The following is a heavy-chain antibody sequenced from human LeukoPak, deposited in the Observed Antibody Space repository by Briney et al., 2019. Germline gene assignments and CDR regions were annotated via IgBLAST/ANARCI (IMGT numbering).Heavy chain of an antibody. CDR2: IDYSGST. V-gene: IGHV4-39*07. D-gene: IGHD4-11*01. CDR1: GGASSSSSYY. CDR3: ARERPRVHYRSLDY. J-gene: IGHJ4*02. Sequence: SETLSLTCTVSGGASSSSSYYWGWSRQPPGGGREWIGSIDYSGSTYYNPSRKSRVTMSVHTSKHQFSLNLSSVPAADTAVYYCARERPRVHYRSLDYWGQGTLVTVSS.